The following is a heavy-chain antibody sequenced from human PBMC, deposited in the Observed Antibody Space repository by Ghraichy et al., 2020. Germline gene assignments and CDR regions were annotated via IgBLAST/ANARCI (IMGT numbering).Heavy chain of an antibody. J-gene: IGHJ6*02. CDR2: IYYSGST. CDR3: ARHGGYCSGGSCYSGYYYGMDV. CDR1: GGSISSSSYY. Sequence: SETLSLTCTVSGGSISSSSYYWGWIRQPPGKGLEWIGSIYYSGSTYYNPSLKSRVTISVDTSKNQFSLKLSSVTAADTAVYYCARHGGYCSGGSCYSGYYYGMDVWGQGTTVTVSS. V-gene: IGHV4-39*01. D-gene: IGHD2-15*01.